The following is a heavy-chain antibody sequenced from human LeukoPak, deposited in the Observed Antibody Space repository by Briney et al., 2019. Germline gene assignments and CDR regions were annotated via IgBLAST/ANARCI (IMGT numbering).Heavy chain of an antibody. Sequence: PGGSLRLSCAASGLTFSSYWMSWVRQAPGKGLEWVANIKQDGSEKHYVDSVKGRFTISRDNAKNSLFLQMNSLRAEDTAVYYCARDSHPGYSNIWGQGTLVTVSS. D-gene: IGHD6-13*01. CDR1: GLTFSSYW. J-gene: IGHJ4*02. V-gene: IGHV3-7*03. CDR2: IKQDGSEK. CDR3: ARDSHPGYSNI.